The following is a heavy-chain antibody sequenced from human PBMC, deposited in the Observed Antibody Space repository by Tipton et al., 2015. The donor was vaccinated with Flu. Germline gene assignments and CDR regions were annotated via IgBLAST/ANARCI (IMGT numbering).Heavy chain of an antibody. CDR1: GFTFDRHS. Sequence: SLRLSCEASGFTFDRHSMHWVRQAPGKGLEWVSGISWNSGVIIYADSVKGRFTISRDNAKNSLFLQMDSLTAEDTAFYYCARRFGDSAPYFDLWGQGTLVTVSS. V-gene: IGHV3-9*01. D-gene: IGHD3-16*01. J-gene: IGHJ4*02. CDR2: ISWNSGVI. CDR3: ARRFGDSAPYFDL.